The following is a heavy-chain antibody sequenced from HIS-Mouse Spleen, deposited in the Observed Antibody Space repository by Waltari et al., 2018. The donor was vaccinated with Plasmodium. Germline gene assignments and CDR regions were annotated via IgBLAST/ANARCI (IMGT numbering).Heavy chain of an antibody. CDR3: AREWLGDGGY. CDR1: GFTFSSYA. V-gene: IGHV3-30-3*01. CDR2: ISYDGSNK. J-gene: IGHJ4*02. Sequence: QVQLVESGGGVVQPGRSLRLSCAASGFTFSSYAMHWVRQAPGKGLEWVAVISYDGSNKSYADAVKGRFTISRDNSKNTLYLQMNSLRAEDTAVYYCAREWLGDGGYWGQGTLVTVSS. D-gene: IGHD6-19*01.